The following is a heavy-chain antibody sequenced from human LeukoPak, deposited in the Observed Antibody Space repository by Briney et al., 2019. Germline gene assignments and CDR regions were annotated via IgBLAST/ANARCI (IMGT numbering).Heavy chain of an antibody. D-gene: IGHD6-13*01. CDR1: GGSISSSSYY. V-gene: IGHV4-39*07. CDR2: IYYSGST. J-gene: IGHJ4*02. Sequence: SETLSLTCTVSGGSISSSSYYWGWIRQPPGKGLGWIGSIYYSGSTYYNPSLKSRVTISVDTSKNQFSLKLSSVTAADTAVYYCARDPYSNYLGIAAAGTGYWGQGTLVTVSS. CDR3: ARDPYSNYLGIAAAGTGY.